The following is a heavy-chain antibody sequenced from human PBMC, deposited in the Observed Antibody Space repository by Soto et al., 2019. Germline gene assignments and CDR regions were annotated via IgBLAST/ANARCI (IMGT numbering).Heavy chain of an antibody. CDR1: GGSISSYY. J-gene: IGHJ4*02. D-gene: IGHD6-19*01. V-gene: IGHV4-59*01. CDR3: ARGGSSGWPADFDY. CDR2: IYYSGST. Sequence: PSETLSLTCTVSGGSISSYYWSWIRQPPGKGLEWIGYIYYSGSTNYNPSLKSRVTISVDTSKNRFSLKLSSVTAADTAVYYCARGGSSGWPADFDYWGQGTLVTVSS.